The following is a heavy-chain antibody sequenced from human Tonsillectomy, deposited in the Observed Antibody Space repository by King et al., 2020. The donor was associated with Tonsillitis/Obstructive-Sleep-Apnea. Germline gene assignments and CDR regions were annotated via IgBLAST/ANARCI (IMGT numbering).Heavy chain of an antibody. Sequence: VQLVESGGGLVQPGGSLRLSCAASGFTFSSYAMSWVRQAPGKGLEWVSAISGSGGSTYYADSVKGRFTISRDNSKNTLYLQMNSLRAEDTAVYYCAKGLDMIVAQNDAFDIWGQGTMVTVSS. V-gene: IGHV3-23*04. CDR3: AKGLDMIVAQNDAFDI. J-gene: IGHJ3*02. D-gene: IGHD3-22*01. CDR2: ISGSGGST. CDR1: GFTFSSYA.